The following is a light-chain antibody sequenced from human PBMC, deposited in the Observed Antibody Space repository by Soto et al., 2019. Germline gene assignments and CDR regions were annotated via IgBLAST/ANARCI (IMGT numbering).Light chain of an antibody. Sequence: ELELTQSPATLSLSPGETATLSCRASQNVDKFLAWYQQRPGQPPRLLIFDSSNRATGVPVRFSGSGSGTVFTLTIGSLEPEDFAVYYCQQYGSLPITFGQGTRLEIK. CDR2: DSS. CDR3: QQYGSLPIT. V-gene: IGKV3-11*01. CDR1: QNVDKF. J-gene: IGKJ5*01.